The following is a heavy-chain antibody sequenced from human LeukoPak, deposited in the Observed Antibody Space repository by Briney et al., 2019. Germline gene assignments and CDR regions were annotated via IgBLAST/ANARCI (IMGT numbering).Heavy chain of an antibody. CDR1: GYTFTSYG. D-gene: IGHD6-19*01. CDR2: ISGYTGNT. J-gene: IGHJ6*03. Sequence: ASVKGSCKASGYTFTSYGISWARQAPGQGLELMGWISGYTGNTNSAQKLQGRVTMTTDTSTSPAYKEQRSLQSDAPAVYYCARTYSRGTPLMDVGGKRTTVSASS. V-gene: IGHV1-18*01. CDR3: ARTYSRGTPLMDV.